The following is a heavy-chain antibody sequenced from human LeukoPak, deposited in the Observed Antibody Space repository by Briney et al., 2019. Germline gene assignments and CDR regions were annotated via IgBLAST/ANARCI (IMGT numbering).Heavy chain of an antibody. CDR2: INPNSGGT. CDR1: VYTFTGYY. D-gene: IGHD6-19*01. J-gene: IGHJ6*03. CDR3: ARSRGTSSGRPDYYYYMDV. Sequence: ASVTVSCKASVYTFTGYYRHWVRQAPGQGLEGMGWINPNSGGTNYAQKFQGRVTMTRDTSISTAYMELRRLRSDDTAVYYCARSRGTSSGRPDYYYYMDVWGKGTTVTVSS. V-gene: IGHV1-2*02.